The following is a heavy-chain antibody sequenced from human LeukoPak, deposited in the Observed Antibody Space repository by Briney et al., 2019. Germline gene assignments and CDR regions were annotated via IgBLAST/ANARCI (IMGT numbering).Heavy chain of an antibody. V-gene: IGHV3-74*01. J-gene: IGHJ3*01. D-gene: IGHD6-13*01. Sequence: GGSLRLSCAASGFTFNNYLMSWVRQAPGKGLAWVSHINRDGGLTNYADSVKGRFTISRDNARNTVYLQMSSLRVEDTAIYFCAREEHRLAEAGTSAFDLGGQGTLVTVSP. CDR3: AREEHRLAEAGTSAFDL. CDR1: GFTFNNYL. CDR2: INRDGGLT.